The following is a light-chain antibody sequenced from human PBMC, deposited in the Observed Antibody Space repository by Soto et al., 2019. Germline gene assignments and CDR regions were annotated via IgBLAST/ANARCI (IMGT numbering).Light chain of an antibody. CDR3: EFCDSSPHWV. CDR1: SGHSSYI. Sequence: QLVLTQSSSASASLGYSAKLTCTLSSGHSSYIIAWHQQQPGKAPRYLMKLEGSGSYNKGSGVPDRFSGSCSGADSYLTICVQAGEDEADYYCEFCDSSPHWVFGGGTKLTVL. V-gene: IGLV4-60*02. J-gene: IGLJ3*02. CDR2: LEGSGSY.